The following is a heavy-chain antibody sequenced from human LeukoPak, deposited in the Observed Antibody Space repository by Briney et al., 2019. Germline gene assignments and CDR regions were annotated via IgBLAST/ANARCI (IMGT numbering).Heavy chain of an antibody. CDR1: GFSFSNAW. CDR2: IKSKTDGRTT. CDR3: TTAADYYESSGYYYDAFDI. V-gene: IGHV3-15*01. D-gene: IGHD3-22*01. Sequence: GGSLTLSCAVSGFSFSNAWISWDRQAPGKGREWVGRIKSKTDGRTTEYAASVKGTFHITRSDSKNTLYLQMNSLKTEDTAVYYRTTAADYYESSGYYYDAFDIWGQGTMVTVSS. J-gene: IGHJ3*02.